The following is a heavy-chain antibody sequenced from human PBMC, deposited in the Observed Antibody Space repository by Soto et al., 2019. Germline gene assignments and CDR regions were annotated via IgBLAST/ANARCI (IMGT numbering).Heavy chain of an antibody. J-gene: IGHJ4*02. V-gene: IGHV4-31*03. CDR3: ARGSNYDQGGLVL. CDR2: IYHSGGT. D-gene: IGHD3-3*01. CDR1: GDSMTTNSYY. Sequence: QVQLKESGPGLVKPSQTLSLTCTVSGDSMTTNSYYWTWIRQHPGKGLEWIGYIYHSGGTFYNPSLESRLTISVDTSKSQFSLDLRSVTAADTAVYFCARGSNYDQGGLVLWGQGTLVAVSS.